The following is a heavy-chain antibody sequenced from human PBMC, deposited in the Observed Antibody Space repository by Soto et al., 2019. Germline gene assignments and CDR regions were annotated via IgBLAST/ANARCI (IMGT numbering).Heavy chain of an antibody. CDR3: ARGYYYDSGSSFPY. D-gene: IGHD3-10*01. Sequence: QVQLQQWGAGLLKSSETLSLTCAVYSESFSKYYWNWIRQSPGKGLEWIEEINQSGSTNYNPSLKSGVAISIYASKNQFSRELNSVPAADTAIYYCARGYYYDSGSSFPYWGQGTLVTVSS. CDR2: INQSGST. V-gene: IGHV4-34*01. J-gene: IGHJ4*02. CDR1: SESFSKYY.